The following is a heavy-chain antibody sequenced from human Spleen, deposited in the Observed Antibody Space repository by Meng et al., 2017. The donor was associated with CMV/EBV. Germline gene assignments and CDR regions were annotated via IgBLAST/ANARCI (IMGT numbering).Heavy chain of an antibody. CDR3: AREEGGSSWYPN. J-gene: IGHJ4*02. D-gene: IGHD6-13*01. Sequence: SVKVSCKASGGTFSSYAISWVRQAPGQGLEWMGGIIPILGIANYAQKFQGRVTITADKSTSTAYMELSSLRSEDTAVYYCAREEGGSSWYPNWGQGTLVTVSS. CDR1: GGTFSSYA. CDR2: IIPILGIA. V-gene: IGHV1-69*10.